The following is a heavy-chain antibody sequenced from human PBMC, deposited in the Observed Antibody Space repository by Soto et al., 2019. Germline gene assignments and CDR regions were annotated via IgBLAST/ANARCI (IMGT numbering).Heavy chain of an antibody. CDR1: GYTFTSYG. CDR3: ARGPYSSGWYGMLYYYYGMDV. D-gene: IGHD6-19*01. J-gene: IGHJ6*02. V-gene: IGHV1-18*01. CDR2: ISAYNGNT. Sequence: QVPLVQSGAEVKKPGASVKVSCKASGYTFTSYGISWVRQAPGQGLEWMGWISAYNGNTNYAQKLQGRVTMTTDTTTNAGYMELRGLRSDAAAVYYCARGPYSSGWYGMLYYYYGMDVWGHGTTVTVSS.